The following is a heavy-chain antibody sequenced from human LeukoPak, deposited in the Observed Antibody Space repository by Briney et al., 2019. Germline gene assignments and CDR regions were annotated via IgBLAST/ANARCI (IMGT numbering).Heavy chain of an antibody. V-gene: IGHV3-48*03. CDR1: GFTFRDYE. CDR2: ISTGGTK. J-gene: IGHJ4*02. Sequence: GGSLRLSCTASGFTFRDYEVNWVRQAPGKGLEWISYISTGGTKHYADSVKGRFTISRDNGKNSLYLQMNSLRAEDTAVYHCACIGYSNYVGYWGQGTLVTVSS. CDR3: ACIGYSNYVGY. D-gene: IGHD2-2*03.